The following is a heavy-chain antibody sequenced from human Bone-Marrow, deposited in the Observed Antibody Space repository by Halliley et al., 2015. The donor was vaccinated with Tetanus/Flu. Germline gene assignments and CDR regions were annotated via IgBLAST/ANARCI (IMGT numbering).Heavy chain of an antibody. J-gene: IGHJ4*02. D-gene: IGHD6-13*01. V-gene: IGHV3-7*03. CDR2: IKQDGSAK. Sequence: RQAPGKGLEGVANIKQDGSAKYYVDSVKGRFTISRDNAKNSLYLQMNSLRAEDTAIYYCRAGIYWGQGTLVTVSS. CDR3: RAGIY.